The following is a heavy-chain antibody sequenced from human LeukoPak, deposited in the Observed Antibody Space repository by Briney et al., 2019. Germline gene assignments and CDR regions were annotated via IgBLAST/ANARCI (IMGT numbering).Heavy chain of an antibody. J-gene: IGHJ5*02. V-gene: IGHV4-59*01. CDR2: SSYSGAT. CDR1: GGSIRSYY. CDR3: ARDRVAGWFDP. Sequence: KPSETLSLTCTVSGGSIRSYYWSWIRQPPGKGLEWIGYSSYSGATNYNPSLKSRVNLSVDTTKNQFSLRMSSVTAADTAVYYCARDRVAGWFDPWGQGTLVTVSS. D-gene: IGHD3-3*01.